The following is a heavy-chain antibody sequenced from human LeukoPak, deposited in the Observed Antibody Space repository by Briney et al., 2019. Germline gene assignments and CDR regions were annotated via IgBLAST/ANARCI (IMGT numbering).Heavy chain of an antibody. CDR3: RICGADCSLIDS. V-gene: IGHV3-7*03. CDR2: IKRDGSQK. J-gene: IGHJ4*02. CDR1: GFSFSSNW. Sequence: GGSLRLSCAAPGFSFSSNWMGWVRQAPGKGLEWVAHIKRDGSQKYYLDSVKGRFTISRDNAKNSLYLQMNSLRAEDTAIYYCRICGADCSLIDSWGQGTLVTVSS. D-gene: IGHD2-21*02.